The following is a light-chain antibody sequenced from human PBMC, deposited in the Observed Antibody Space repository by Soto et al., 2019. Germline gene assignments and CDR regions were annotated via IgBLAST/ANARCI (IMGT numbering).Light chain of an antibody. CDR1: QSVSSNS. Sequence: ESVLTQSPCTLSLSPGERATISCRASQSVSSNSLAWYQQKPGQAPRLLIDGASSRATGTPDRFSGSGSGTDFALTISRLEPEDFAVYYCQQFGGSPPSWTFGQGTKVEI. CDR3: QQFGGSPPSWT. CDR2: GAS. J-gene: IGKJ1*01. V-gene: IGKV3-20*01.